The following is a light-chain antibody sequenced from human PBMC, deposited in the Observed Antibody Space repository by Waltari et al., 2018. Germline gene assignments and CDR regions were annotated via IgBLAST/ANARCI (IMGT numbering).Light chain of an antibody. CDR2: VNSDGSH. J-gene: IGLJ3*02. CDR1: SGHSSNI. CDR3: QTGGHGTWV. Sequence: QLVLTQSHSASASLGASVKLTCTLSSGHSSNIIAWHQQQPAKGPRYLMKVNSDGSHSKGDDIPDRFPVSASAADRYLPLSSLQSEDEADYYCQTGGHGTWVFGGGTKLTVL. V-gene: IGLV4-69*01.